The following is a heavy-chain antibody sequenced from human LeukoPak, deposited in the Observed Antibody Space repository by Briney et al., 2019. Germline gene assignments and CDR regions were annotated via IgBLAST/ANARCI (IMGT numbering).Heavy chain of an antibody. CDR2: IIPIFGTA. CDR3: ARAIYSGGSVDAFDI. Sequence: SVKVSCKASGGTFSSYAISWVRQAPGQGLEWMGGIIPIFGTANYAQKFQGRVTITADESTSTAYMELSSLRSEDTAVYYCARAIYSGGSVDAFDIWGQGTMVTVSS. CDR1: GGTFSSYA. V-gene: IGHV1-69*13. J-gene: IGHJ3*02. D-gene: IGHD6-19*01.